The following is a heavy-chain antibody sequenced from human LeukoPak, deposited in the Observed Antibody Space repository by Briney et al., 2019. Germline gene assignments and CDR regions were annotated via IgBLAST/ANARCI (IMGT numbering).Heavy chain of an antibody. CDR3: ARGRGYSYGRARGYYFDY. Sequence: GASVQVSCKASVYTFTSYDINWVRQATGQGLEWMGWMNPNSGNTGYAQKFQGRVTMTRNTSISTAYMELSSLRSEDTAVYYCARGRGYSYGRARGYYFDYWGQGTLVTVSS. CDR1: VYTFTSYD. D-gene: IGHD5-18*01. V-gene: IGHV1-8*01. CDR2: MNPNSGNT. J-gene: IGHJ4*02.